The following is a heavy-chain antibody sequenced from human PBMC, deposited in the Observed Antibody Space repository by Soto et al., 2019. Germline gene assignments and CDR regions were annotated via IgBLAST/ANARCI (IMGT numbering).Heavy chain of an antibody. CDR3: ARNLIQYSSACYPDY. Sequence: GGSLRLSCAASGFTFSSYSMNWVRQAPGKGLEWVSYISSSSSTIYYADSVKGRFTISRDNSKNTLYLQMNSLRAEDTAVYYCARNLIQYSSACYPDYWGQGTLVT. V-gene: IGHV3-48*01. CDR1: GFTFSSYS. D-gene: IGHD6-19*01. J-gene: IGHJ4*02. CDR2: ISSSSSTI.